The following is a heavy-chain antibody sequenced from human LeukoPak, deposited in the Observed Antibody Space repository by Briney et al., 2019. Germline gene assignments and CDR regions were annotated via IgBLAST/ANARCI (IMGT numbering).Heavy chain of an antibody. CDR3: ASTTMRHDYGDYFDY. D-gene: IGHD4-17*01. V-gene: IGHV1-2*02. CDR1: GYTFTTYD. Sequence: GASVKVSCKASGYTFTTYDINWVRQATGQGLEWMGWINPNSGGTNYAQKFQGRVTMTRDTSISTAYMELSRLRSDDTAVYYCASTTMRHDYGDYFDYWGQGTLVTVSS. J-gene: IGHJ4*02. CDR2: INPNSGGT.